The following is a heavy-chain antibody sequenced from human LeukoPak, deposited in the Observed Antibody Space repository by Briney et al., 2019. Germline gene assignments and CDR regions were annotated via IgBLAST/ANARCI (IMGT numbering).Heavy chain of an antibody. CDR2: ISSSSSTI. CDR1: GFTFSSYS. J-gene: IGHJ5*02. V-gene: IGHV3-48*01. D-gene: IGHD7-27*01. CDR3: ARDRGSNWGSKGWFDP. Sequence: GGSLRLSCAASGFTFSSYSMNWVRQAPGKGLEWVSYISSSSSTIYYADSVKGRFTISRDNAKNSLYLQMNSLRAEDTAVYYCARDRGSNWGSKGWFDPWGQGTLVTVSS.